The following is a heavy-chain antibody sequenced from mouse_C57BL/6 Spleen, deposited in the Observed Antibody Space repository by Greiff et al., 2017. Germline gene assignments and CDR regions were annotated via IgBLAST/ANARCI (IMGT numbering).Heavy chain of an antibody. V-gene: IGHV1-80*01. Sequence: VQLQQSGAELVKPGASVKISCKASGYAFSSYWMNWVKQRPGKGLEWIGQIYPGDGDTNYTGKFKGKATLIADTSASTAYMPLSSLTSEDSAVYFCARGETGDYYSSSYDGNDWGQGTTLTVSS. CDR2: IYPGDGDT. CDR1: GYAFSSYW. J-gene: IGHJ2*01. D-gene: IGHD1-1*01. CDR3: ARGETGDYYSSSYDGND.